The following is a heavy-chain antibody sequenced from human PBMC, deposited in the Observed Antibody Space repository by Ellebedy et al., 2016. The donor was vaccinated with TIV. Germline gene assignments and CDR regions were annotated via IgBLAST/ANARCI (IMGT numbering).Heavy chain of an antibody. CDR3: AREAVTIKVVVIDSGAFDI. D-gene: IGHD3-22*01. CDR2: TYYRSKWYN. CDR1: GDRVSSNSAA. J-gene: IGHJ3*02. Sequence: SQTLSLTCAISGDRVSSNSAAWNWIRQSPSRGIEWLGRTYYRSKWYNDYAVYVKSRITINPDTSKNQFYLQLNSVTPEDTAVYYCAREAVTIKVVVIDSGAFDIWGQGTMVTVSS. V-gene: IGHV6-1*01.